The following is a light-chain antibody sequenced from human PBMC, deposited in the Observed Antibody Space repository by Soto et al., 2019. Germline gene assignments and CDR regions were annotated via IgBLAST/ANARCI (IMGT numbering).Light chain of an antibody. CDR3: AAWDDTLNGQV. Sequence: QSALTQPASVSGSPGQSITISCTGTSSDVGGYNYVSWYQQNPGKAPKLMIYEVSNRPSGVSNRFSGSKSGNTASLTISGLQAEDEATYYCAAWDDTLNGQVFGGGTQLTVL. CDR1: SSDVGGYNY. V-gene: IGLV2-14*01. CDR2: EVS. J-gene: IGLJ3*02.